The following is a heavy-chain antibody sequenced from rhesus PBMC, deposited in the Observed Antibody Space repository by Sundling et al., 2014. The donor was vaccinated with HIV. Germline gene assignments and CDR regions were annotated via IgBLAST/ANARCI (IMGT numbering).Heavy chain of an antibody. Sequence: EVQLVESGGGLVQPGGSLRLSCAASGFTFSSYWMYWVRQAPGKGLDWISRISSDENSTTYADSVKGRFTISRENAKNSLYLQMNSLRAEDTAVYYCAKGGYSGYRSPDYWGQGVLVTVSS. D-gene: IGHD5-30*01. V-gene: IGHV3-119*01. CDR1: GFTFSSYW. CDR3: AKGGYSGYRSPDY. CDR2: ISSDENST. J-gene: IGHJ4*01.